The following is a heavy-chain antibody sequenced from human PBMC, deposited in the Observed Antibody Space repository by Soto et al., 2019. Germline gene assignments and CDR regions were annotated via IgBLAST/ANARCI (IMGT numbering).Heavy chain of an antibody. CDR3: ARELSTMMRAYN. Sequence: EVQLVESGGGLVKPGGSLRLSCAASGFTFSSHNIYWFRQPPGKGLEWVSSIGTSDSSIYYADSVRGRFTISKDNAKNAVYLQMDSLRAEDTAIYHCARELSTMMRAYNWGQGTLVTVSS. CDR1: GFTFSSHN. CDR2: IGTSDSSI. J-gene: IGHJ4*02. V-gene: IGHV3-21*02. D-gene: IGHD3-22*01.